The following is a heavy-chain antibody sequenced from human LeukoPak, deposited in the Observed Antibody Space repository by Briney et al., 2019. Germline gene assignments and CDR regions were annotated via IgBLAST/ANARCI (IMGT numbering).Heavy chain of an antibody. CDR1: GFTSDHYA. J-gene: IGHJ2*01. D-gene: IGHD3-22*01. CDR2: ISWNSGSI. CDR3: AKGSTTMTPWYFDL. V-gene: IGHV3-9*02. Sequence: GGSLRLSCAASGFTSDHYAMHWVRQAPGKGLEWVSGISWNSGSIGYADSVKGRFTISRDNAKNSLYLQMNSLRAEDTALYYCAKGSTTMTPWYFDLWGRGTLVTVSS.